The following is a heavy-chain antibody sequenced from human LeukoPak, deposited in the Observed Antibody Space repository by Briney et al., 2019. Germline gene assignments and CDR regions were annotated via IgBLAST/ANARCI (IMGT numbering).Heavy chain of an antibody. D-gene: IGHD3-10*01. CDR1: GFTFSSYG. J-gene: IGHJ4*02. Sequence: GGSLRLSCVASGFTFSSYGMSWVRQAPGKGLEWVSAISGSGGSTYYADSVKGRFTISRDNSKNTLYPQMNRLRAEDTAVYYCARVVPPTDYGSGSYFWDPYYFDYWGQGTLVTVSS. CDR3: ARVVPPTDYGSGSYFWDPYYFDY. CDR2: ISGSGGST. V-gene: IGHV3-23*01.